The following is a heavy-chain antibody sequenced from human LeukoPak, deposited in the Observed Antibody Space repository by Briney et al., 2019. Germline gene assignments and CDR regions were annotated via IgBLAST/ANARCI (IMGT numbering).Heavy chain of an antibody. CDR3: AREETTRSQRAFDY. Sequence: SGTLSLTCTVSNGSISSYFWSCIRQPAGKGLEWIGRIHTSGTTNYNPSLKSRVTMSVDTSKNQFSLELSSVTAADTAVYFCAREETTRSQRAFDYWGQGTLVTVSS. D-gene: IGHD2-15*01. J-gene: IGHJ4*02. V-gene: IGHV4-4*07. CDR1: NGSISSYF. CDR2: IHTSGTT.